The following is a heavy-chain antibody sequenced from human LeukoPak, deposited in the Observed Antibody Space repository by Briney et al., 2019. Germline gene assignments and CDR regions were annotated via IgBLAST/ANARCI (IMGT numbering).Heavy chain of an antibody. Sequence: GGSLRLSCAAPGFTVSSNYMSWVRQAPGKGLEWVSVIYSGGSTYYADSVKGRFTISRDNSKNTLYLQMNSLRAEDTAVYYCARDGYHGPNYFDYWGQGTLVTVSS. J-gene: IGHJ4*02. V-gene: IGHV3-66*02. D-gene: IGHD5-18*01. CDR3: ARDGYHGPNYFDY. CDR2: IYSGGST. CDR1: GFTVSSNY.